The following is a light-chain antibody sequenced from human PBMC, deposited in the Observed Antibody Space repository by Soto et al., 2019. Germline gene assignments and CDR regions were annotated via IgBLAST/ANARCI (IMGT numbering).Light chain of an antibody. CDR1: QSVRSTF. V-gene: IGKV3-20*01. J-gene: IGKJ2*01. Sequence: VLPQSPDTLSLSPRDRVTHSCRASQSVRSTFLAWYQQKPGQAPRLLIYGASNRATGIPDRFSGSASGTDFTLTISILEPDDSAVYYCQQYHDSPMNTFGQGTKLEIK. CDR2: GAS. CDR3: QQYHDSPMNT.